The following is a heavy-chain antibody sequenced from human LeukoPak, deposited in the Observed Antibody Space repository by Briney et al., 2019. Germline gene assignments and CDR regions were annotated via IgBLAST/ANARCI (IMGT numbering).Heavy chain of an antibody. CDR1: GGSISSSSYY. D-gene: IGHD6-13*01. Sequence: PSETLSLTCTVSGGSISSSSYYWGWIRQPPGKGLEWIGSIYYSGSTYYNPSLKSRVTISVDTSKNQFSLKLSSVTAADTAVYYCARQSRYGDYWGQGTLVTVSS. J-gene: IGHJ4*02. V-gene: IGHV4-39*01. CDR2: IYYSGST. CDR3: ARQSRYGDY.